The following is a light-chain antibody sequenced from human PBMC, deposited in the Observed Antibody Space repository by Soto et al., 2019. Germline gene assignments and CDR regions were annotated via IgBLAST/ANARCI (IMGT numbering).Light chain of an antibody. V-gene: IGKV1-39*01. Sequence: DIQMTQSPSSLSASVGDRVTITCRASQSISTFLNWYQQKPGKAPKLLIYAAFSLQSGVPSRFSGSGSGTEFTLTIGSLQPEDFATYYCQQSYSSPATFGGGTKVEIK. CDR3: QQSYSSPAT. CDR1: QSISTF. J-gene: IGKJ4*01. CDR2: AAF.